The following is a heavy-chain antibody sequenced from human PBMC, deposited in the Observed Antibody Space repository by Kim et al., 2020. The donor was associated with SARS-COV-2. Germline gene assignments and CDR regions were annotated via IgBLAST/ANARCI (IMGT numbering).Heavy chain of an antibody. CDR3: ARLRAGELFFSANDY. V-gene: IGHV4-39*01. J-gene: IGHJ4*02. D-gene: IGHD3-10*01. Sequence: SETLSLTCTVSGGSISSSSYYWGWIRQPPGKGLEWIGSIYYSGSTYYNPSLKSRVTISVDTSKNQFSLKLSSVTAADTAVYYCARLRAGELFFSANDYWGQGTLVTVSS. CDR1: GGSISSSSYY. CDR2: IYYSGST.